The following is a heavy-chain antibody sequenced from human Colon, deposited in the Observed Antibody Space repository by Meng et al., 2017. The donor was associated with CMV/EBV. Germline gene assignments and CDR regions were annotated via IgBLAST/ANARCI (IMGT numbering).Heavy chain of an antibody. V-gene: IGHV3-30-3*01. CDR3: ARVHSSSFRFYSYYYGMDV. J-gene: IGHJ6*02. CDR1: GFTFSSYA. Sequence: GESLKISCAASGFTFSSYAMHWVRQAPGKGLEWVAVISYDGSNKYYADSVKGRFTISRDNSKNTLYLQMNSLRAEDTAVYYCARVHSSSFRFYSYYYGMDVWGQGTTVTVSS. D-gene: IGHD6-6*01. CDR2: ISYDGSNK.